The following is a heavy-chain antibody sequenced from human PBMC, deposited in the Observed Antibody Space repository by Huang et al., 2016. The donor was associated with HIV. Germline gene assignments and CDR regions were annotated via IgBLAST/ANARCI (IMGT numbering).Heavy chain of an antibody. Sequence: EVQLVQSGGEVKKPGESLKISCQASGFTFNSFWIGWVRQMPGKGLEWMGTICPDDSETNYSPSFQGRVIISADKSTGTAYLQWNKLRASDSALYYCASRRTAPESYYMDVWGKGTTVTVSS. D-gene: IGHD2-21*02. J-gene: IGHJ6*03. CDR3: ASRRTAPESYYMDV. V-gene: IGHV5-51*03. CDR2: ICPDDSET. CDR1: GFTFNSFW.